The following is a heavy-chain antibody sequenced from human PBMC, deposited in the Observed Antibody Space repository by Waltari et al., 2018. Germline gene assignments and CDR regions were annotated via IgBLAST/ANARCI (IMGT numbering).Heavy chain of an antibody. Sequence: QVQLVESGGGVVQPGRSLRLSCAASGFTFSSYGMHWVRQAPGKGLEWVAVIWYDGSNKYYADSVKGRFIISRDNSKNTLYLQMNSLRAEDTAVYYCARDFVATPYNWFDPWGQGTLVTVSS. CDR1: GFTFSSYG. CDR2: IWYDGSNK. V-gene: IGHV3-33*01. D-gene: IGHD5-12*01. CDR3: ARDFVATPYNWFDP. J-gene: IGHJ5*02.